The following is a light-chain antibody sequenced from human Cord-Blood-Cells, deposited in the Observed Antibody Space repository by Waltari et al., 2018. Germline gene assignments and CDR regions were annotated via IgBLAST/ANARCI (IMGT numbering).Light chain of an antibody. CDR1: QSISSW. CDR2: KAS. Sequence: DIQMTQSPPTLSASVGDRVTITCRASQSISSWLAWYQQKQGKAPKLLIYKASSLESGVPSRFSGSGSGTEFTLTISSLQPDDFATYYCQQYNSYPLTFGGGTKVEIK. CDR3: QQYNSYPLT. V-gene: IGKV1-5*03. J-gene: IGKJ4*01.